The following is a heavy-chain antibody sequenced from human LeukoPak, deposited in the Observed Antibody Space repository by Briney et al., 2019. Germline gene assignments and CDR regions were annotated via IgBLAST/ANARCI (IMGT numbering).Heavy chain of an antibody. CDR2: INHSGST. V-gene: IGHV4-34*01. D-gene: IGHD5-24*01. Sequence: SETLSLTCALYGGSFSGYYWSWIREPPGKGLEWIGEINHSGSTNYNPSLKSRVTISVDTSKNQFSLKLSSVTAADTAVYYCARVRDGCYFDYWGQGTLVTVSS. CDR3: ARVRDGCYFDY. J-gene: IGHJ4*02. CDR1: GGSFSGYY.